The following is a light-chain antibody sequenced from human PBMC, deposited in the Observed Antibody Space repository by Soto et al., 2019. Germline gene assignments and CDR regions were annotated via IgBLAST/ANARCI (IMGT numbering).Light chain of an antibody. CDR1: QSVSSH. CDR2: DAS. V-gene: IGKV3-15*01. J-gene: IGKJ5*01. CDR3: QHYHGWPIT. Sequence: EIVMTQSPATLSVSPGEGATVSCRASQSVSSHLAWYQHKPGQAPRLLFYDASTRATRIPARFSGSGSGTEFTLTISSMLAEDFAVYYCQHYHGWPITFGQGTRLDIK.